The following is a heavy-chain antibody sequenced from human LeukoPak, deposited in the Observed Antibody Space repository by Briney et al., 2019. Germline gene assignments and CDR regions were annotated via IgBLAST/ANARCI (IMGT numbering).Heavy chain of an antibody. CDR2: IHPPDSNA. CDR3: AKQGGDSSSGNWQTLDN. J-gene: IGHJ4*02. CDR1: EYSFTSHW. D-gene: IGHD6-19*01. Sequence: GESLKISCKGSEYSFTSHWIGWVRQMPGKGLELMGIIHPPDSNARYSPSFQGQVTISVDKSISTAYLQWSSLKASDSAMYYCAKQGGDSSSGNWQTLDNWGQGTLVTVSS. V-gene: IGHV5-51*01.